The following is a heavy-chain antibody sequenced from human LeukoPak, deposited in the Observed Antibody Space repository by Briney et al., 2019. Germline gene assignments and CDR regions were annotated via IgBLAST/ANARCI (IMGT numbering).Heavy chain of an antibody. D-gene: IGHD3-10*01. V-gene: IGHV4-34*01. CDR1: GGSFSGYY. CDR2: INHSGST. J-gene: IGHJ6*03. Sequence: SETLSLTCAVYGGSFSGYYWSWIRQPPGKGLEWIGEINHSGSTNYNPSLKSRVTISVDTSKNQFSLKLSSVTAADTAVYYCASSDLYYYYYMDVWGKGTTVTVSS. CDR3: ASSDLYYYYYMDV.